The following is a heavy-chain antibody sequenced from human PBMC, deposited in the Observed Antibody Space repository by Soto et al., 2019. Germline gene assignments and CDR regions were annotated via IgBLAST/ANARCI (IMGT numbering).Heavy chain of an antibody. CDR1: GFSLSTSGVG. J-gene: IGHJ4*02. CDR2: TYWDDDK. V-gene: IGHV2-5*02. Sequence: QITLKESGPTLVKPTQTLTLTCTFSGFSLSTSGVGVGWIRQPPGKALEWLALTYWDDDKRYSPSLKSRLTSPXDSXNTPVVLTMTTMDPVDTATYYCAHGYYDILTGYPNWGQGTLVTVSS. CDR3: AHGYYDILTGYPN. D-gene: IGHD3-9*01.